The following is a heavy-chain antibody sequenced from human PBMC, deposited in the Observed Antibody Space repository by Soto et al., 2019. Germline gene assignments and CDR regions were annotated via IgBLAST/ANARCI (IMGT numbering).Heavy chain of an antibody. CDR1: GYPVNTYY. CDR3: ARGGHIAVVTDSFDS. CDR2: IHPSGGGS. D-gene: IGHD2-21*02. V-gene: IGHV1-46*02. J-gene: IGHJ4*02. Sequence: ASVKVSCKSSGYPVNTYYLHWVRQAPGQGLEWMGMIHPSGGGSTYAQKFLGRVTMTMDSSTSTVFMELTSLRSADTAVYYCARGGHIAVVTDSFDSWGRG.